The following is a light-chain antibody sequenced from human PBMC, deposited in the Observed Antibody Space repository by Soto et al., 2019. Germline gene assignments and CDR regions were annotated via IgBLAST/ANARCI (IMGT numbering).Light chain of an antibody. CDR3: HQYNHAQT. Sequence: DIQLTQSPSSLSASVGDRVTITCRASQAISSYLAWYQQKPGKVPELMIYATSTLQSGAPSRFSGSGSGTDFTLIISSLQPEDVATYYCHQYNHAQTFGGGTKVEFK. V-gene: IGKV1-27*01. CDR2: ATS. J-gene: IGKJ4*01. CDR1: QAISSY.